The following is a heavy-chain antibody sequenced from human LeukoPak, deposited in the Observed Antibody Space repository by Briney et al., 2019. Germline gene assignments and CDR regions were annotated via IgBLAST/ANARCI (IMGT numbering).Heavy chain of an antibody. CDR3: AKDLSRGNFAD. CDR1: GDSVSSNSAA. CDR2: TYYRSRWYN. D-gene: IGHD3-9*01. V-gene: IGHV6-1*01. Sequence: RSQTLSLTCAISGDSVSSNSAAWNWIRRSPSRGLEWLGRTYYRSRWYNDYAVFVKSRMTINPDTSKNQFSLHLNSVTPEDTAVYYCAKDLSRGNFADWSQGTLVTVSS. J-gene: IGHJ4*02.